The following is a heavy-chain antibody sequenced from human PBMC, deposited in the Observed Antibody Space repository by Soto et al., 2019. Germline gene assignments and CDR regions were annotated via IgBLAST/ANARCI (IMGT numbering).Heavy chain of an antibody. CDR1: GYTFTSYA. CDR3: ARGRVATIVRSGMYV. D-gene: IGHD5-12*01. J-gene: IGHJ6*02. Sequence: ASVKVSCKASGYTFTSYAMHWVRQAPGQRLEWMGWINAGNGNTKYSQKFQGRVTITRDTSASTAYMELSSLRSEDTAVYYCARGRVATIVRSGMYVWGQGTTVTVSS. CDR2: INAGNGNT. V-gene: IGHV1-3*01.